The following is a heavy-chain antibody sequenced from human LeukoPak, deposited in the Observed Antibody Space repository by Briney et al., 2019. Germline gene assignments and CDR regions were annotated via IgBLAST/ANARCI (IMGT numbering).Heavy chain of an antibody. CDR2: INTNSGGT. Sequence: ASVKVSCKASGYTFTGYYMHWVRQAPGQGLEWMGWINTNSGGTNYAQKFQGRVTMTRDTSISTAYMELSRLRSDDTAVYYCARGEVVLRYFDWLRTGGANWFDPWGQGTLVTVSS. J-gene: IGHJ5*02. V-gene: IGHV1-2*02. D-gene: IGHD3-9*01. CDR3: ARGEVVLRYFDWLRTGGANWFDP. CDR1: GYTFTGYY.